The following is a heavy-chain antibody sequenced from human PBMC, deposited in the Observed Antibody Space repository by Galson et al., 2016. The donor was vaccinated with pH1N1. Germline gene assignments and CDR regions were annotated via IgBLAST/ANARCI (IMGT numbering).Heavy chain of an antibody. D-gene: IGHD3-9*01. V-gene: IGHV1-18*01. CDR3: ARILRPLVFDY. Sequence: SVKVSCKASGYTFSIYGVTWVRQAPGQGLEWMGWISAYSGATDYAQKFQGGTVIMTTDTSTSTAYMELRSLTSDDTALYYCARILRPLVFDYWGQGTLVTVSS. CDR1: GYTFSIYG. J-gene: IGHJ4*02. CDR2: ISAYSGAT.